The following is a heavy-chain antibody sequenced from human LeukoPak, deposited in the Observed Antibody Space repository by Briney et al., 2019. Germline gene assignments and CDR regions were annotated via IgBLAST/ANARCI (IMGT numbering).Heavy chain of an antibody. J-gene: IGHJ4*02. Sequence: GGSLRLSCAASGFTFSSYSMNWVRQAPGKGLEWVSYISSSSSYIYYADSVKGRFTISRDNAKNSLYLQMNSLRAEDTAVYYCARLTVGTPPGWGQGTLVTVSS. CDR1: GFTFSSYS. CDR2: ISSSSSYI. V-gene: IGHV3-21*05. CDR3: ARLTVGTPPG. D-gene: IGHD1-26*01.